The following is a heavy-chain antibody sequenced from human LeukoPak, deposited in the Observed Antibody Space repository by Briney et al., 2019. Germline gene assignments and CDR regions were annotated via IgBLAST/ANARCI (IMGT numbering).Heavy chain of an antibody. V-gene: IGHV3-7*01. CDR2: INLEGTDK. CDR1: GFIFSSHW. D-gene: IGHD1-26*01. CDR3: ARSGSYFSK. J-gene: IGHJ4*02. Sequence: PGGSLRLSCAASGFIFSSHWMSWVRQAPGKGLEWVANINLEGTDKNYVDSVKGRFTICRDNAKNSLYLQMSSLRADDTAMYYCARSGSYFSKWGQGTLVAVSS.